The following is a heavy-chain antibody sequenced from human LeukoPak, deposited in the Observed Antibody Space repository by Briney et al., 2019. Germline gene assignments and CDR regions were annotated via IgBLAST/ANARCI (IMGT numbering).Heavy chain of an antibody. CDR1: GYTFTHQW. D-gene: IGHD3-10*01. CDR3: ARHSDVIGAI. Sequence: GESLKISCKASGYTFTHQWIGWVRQKSGSGLEWMGIIYPRDSDTRYSTSFQGHVTISADTSINAAYLEWSRLEASDTGIHYCARHSDVIGAIWGQGTLVTVSS. J-gene: IGHJ4*02. CDR2: IYPRDSDT. V-gene: IGHV5-51*01.